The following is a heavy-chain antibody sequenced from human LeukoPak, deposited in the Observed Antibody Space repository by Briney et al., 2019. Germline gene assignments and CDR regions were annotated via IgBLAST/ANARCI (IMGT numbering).Heavy chain of an antibody. CDR2: IYYSGST. D-gene: IGHD6-19*01. Sequence: SETLSLTCTVSGGSISSSSHYWGWIRQPPGKGLEWIGTIYYSGSTYYNPSLKSRVTISVDTSKNQFSLKLSSVTAADTAVYYCARSDYSSGFYFDYWGQGTLVTVSS. CDR3: ARSDYSSGFYFDY. V-gene: IGHV4-39*01. J-gene: IGHJ4*02. CDR1: GGSISSSSHY.